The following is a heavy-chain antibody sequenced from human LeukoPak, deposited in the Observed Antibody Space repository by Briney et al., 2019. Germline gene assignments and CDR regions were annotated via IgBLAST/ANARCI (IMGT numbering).Heavy chain of an antibody. CDR1: GGTFSSYA. J-gene: IGHJ4*02. V-gene: IGHV1-69*13. Sequence: GASVKVSCKASGGTFSSYAISWVRQAPGQGLEWMGGIIPIFGTANYAQKFQGRVTITADESTSTAYMELSSLRSEDTAVYYCARGRTHYYDSSGPDYWGQGTLVTVSS. CDR2: IIPIFGTA. D-gene: IGHD3-22*01. CDR3: ARGRTHYYDSSGPDY.